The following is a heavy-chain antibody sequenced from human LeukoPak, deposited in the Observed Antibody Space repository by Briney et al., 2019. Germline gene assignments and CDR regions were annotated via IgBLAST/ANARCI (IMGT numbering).Heavy chain of an antibody. CDR3: ARGVVVRYSSGWVLFDY. J-gene: IGHJ4*02. Sequence: KPSETLSLTCTVSGGSISSSSYYWGWIRQPPGKGVEWIGSIYYSGSTYYNPSLKSRVTISVDTSKNQFSLKLSSVTAADTAVYYCARGVVVRYSSGWVLFDYWGQGTLVTVSS. V-gene: IGHV4-39*07. CDR1: GGSISSSSYY. CDR2: IYYSGST. D-gene: IGHD6-19*01.